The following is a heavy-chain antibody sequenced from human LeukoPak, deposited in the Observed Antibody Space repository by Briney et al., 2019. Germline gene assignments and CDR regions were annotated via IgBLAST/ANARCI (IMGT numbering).Heavy chain of an antibody. D-gene: IGHD2-8*02. CDR3: ARGITYFTGYINCSDP. CDR1: GGSIRRYY. V-gene: IGHV4-59*01. J-gene: IGHJ5*02. Sequence: SGDLSLTGTGPGGSIRRYYRSSIRQRPGKGLEWNGHLYYSGSNNYTPSLESRVTISVDTSKNQFSLTLSPANAAETAVYYCARGITYFTGYINCSDPGGQEPLAT. CDR2: LYYSGSN.